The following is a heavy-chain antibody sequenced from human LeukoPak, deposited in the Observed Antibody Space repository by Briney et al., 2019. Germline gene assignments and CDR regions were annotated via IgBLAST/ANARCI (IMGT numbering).Heavy chain of an antibody. CDR1: GGTFSSYA. Sequence: SVKVSCKASGGTFSSYAISWVRQAPGQGLEWMGGIIPIFGTANYAQKFQGRVTITTDESASTAYMELSSLRSEDTAVYYCAGSDYSYYYYMDVWGKGTTVTVSS. CDR3: AGSDYSYYYYMDV. CDR2: IIPIFGTA. J-gene: IGHJ6*03. V-gene: IGHV1-69*05.